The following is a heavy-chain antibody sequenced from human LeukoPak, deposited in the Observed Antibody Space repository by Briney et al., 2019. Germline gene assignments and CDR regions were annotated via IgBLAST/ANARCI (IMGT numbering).Heavy chain of an antibody. Sequence: ASVKVSCKASGGTFSSYAISWVRQAPGQGLEWMGGIIPIFGTANYAQKFLGRVTITADESTSTAYMELSSLRSEDTAVYYCARPELGYCSSTSCYEVWFDPWGQGTLVTVSS. CDR2: IIPIFGTA. CDR3: ARPELGYCSSTSCYEVWFDP. V-gene: IGHV1-69*13. J-gene: IGHJ5*02. CDR1: GGTFSSYA. D-gene: IGHD2-2*01.